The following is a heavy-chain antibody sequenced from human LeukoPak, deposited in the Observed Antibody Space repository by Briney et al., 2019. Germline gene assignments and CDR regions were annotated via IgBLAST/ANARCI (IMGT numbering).Heavy chain of an antibody. CDR2: ISNTGGST. D-gene: IGHD5-24*01. CDR3: VKSAGKDGYRDVFDI. CDR1: GFAFESYT. V-gene: IGHV3-23*01. Sequence: GGSLRLSCAGSGFAFESYTMTWVRQSPGKGLEWVSTISNTGGSTVYADSATGRFTISRDNSQDMLFLHLYNLRAEDTAIYYCVKSAGKDGYRDVFDIWGQGTMVTVSS. J-gene: IGHJ3*02.